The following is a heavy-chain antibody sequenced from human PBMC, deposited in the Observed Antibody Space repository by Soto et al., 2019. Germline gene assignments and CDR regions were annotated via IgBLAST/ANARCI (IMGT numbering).Heavy chain of an antibody. Sequence: GGSRRLSCAASGFTLSTYSVTWARQDPGTGLEWVSSISSSSSYIYYADSVKGRFTISRDNAKNSLYLQMNSLRAEDTAVYYCARARYCSSTSCSLLGYYYYYMDVRGKGTTVTGSS. CDR3: ARARYCSSTSCSLLGYYYYYMDV. CDR2: ISSSSSYI. D-gene: IGHD2-2*01. J-gene: IGHJ6*03. V-gene: IGHV3-21*01. CDR1: GFTLSTYS.